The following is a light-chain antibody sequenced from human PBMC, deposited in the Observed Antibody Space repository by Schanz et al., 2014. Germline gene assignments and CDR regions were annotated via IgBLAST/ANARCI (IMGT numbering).Light chain of an antibody. Sequence: QSVLTQPPSASGSPGQSVTISCTGTSSDVGGYNFVSWYQQHPGKAPKLMIYEVSNRLSGVPDRFSGSKSGNTASLTVSGLQAEDEADYYCSSYAGSNFVVFGGGTKLPS. CDR1: SSDVGGYNF. V-gene: IGLV2-8*01. J-gene: IGLJ2*01. CDR2: EVS. CDR3: SSYAGSNFVV.